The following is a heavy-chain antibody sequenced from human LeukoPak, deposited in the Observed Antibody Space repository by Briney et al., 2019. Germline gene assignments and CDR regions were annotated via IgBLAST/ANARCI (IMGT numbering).Heavy chain of an antibody. V-gene: IGHV3-23*01. CDR1: GFTFRSYE. D-gene: IGHD6-19*01. CDR3: AKDLDGSGLYGGLDY. Sequence: GGSLRLSCEDSGFTFRSYEMNWVRQAPGKGLEWVSGISYSGRSTYYADSVKGRFTISRDNSENTLYLQMNSLRGDDTAVYYCAKDLDGSGLYGGLDYWGQGILVTVSS. J-gene: IGHJ4*02. CDR2: ISYSGRST.